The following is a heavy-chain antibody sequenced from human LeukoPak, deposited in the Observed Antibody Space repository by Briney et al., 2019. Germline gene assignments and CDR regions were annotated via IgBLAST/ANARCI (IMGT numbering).Heavy chain of an antibody. D-gene: IGHD3-9*01. CDR2: ISSSGSTI. CDR3: ARVGDGYFDWLSYPDY. V-gene: IGHV3-48*03. J-gene: IGHJ4*02. CDR1: GFTFSSYE. Sequence: PGGSLRLSCAASGFTFSSYEMNWVRQAPGKGLDWVSYISSSGSTIYYADSVKGRFTISRDNAKNSLYLQMNSLRAEDTAVYYCARVGDGYFDWLSYPDYWGQGTLVTVSS.